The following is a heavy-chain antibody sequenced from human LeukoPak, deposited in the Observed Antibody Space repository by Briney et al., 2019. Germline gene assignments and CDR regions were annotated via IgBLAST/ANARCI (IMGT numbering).Heavy chain of an antibody. V-gene: IGHV3-21*01. D-gene: IGHD1-26*01. Sequence: PGGSLRLSCAASGFAFSSYSMDWVSQAPGKGLEWVSAISSSSSCIYYADSVKGRFTISRDNAKDSLYLQMNSLRAEDTAVYYCARGYGPPVGATIDPFDYWGQGTLVTVSS. CDR2: ISSSSSCI. CDR3: ARGYGPPVGATIDPFDY. J-gene: IGHJ4*02. CDR1: GFAFSSYS.